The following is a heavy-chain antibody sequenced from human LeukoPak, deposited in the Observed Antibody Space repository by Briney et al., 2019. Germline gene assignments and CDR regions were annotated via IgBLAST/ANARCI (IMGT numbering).Heavy chain of an antibody. D-gene: IGHD1-26*01. Sequence: GGSLRLSCAASGFTFSDYYMSWIRQAPGKGLEWVSYISSSGSTIYYADSVKGRFTISRDNGKNSLYLQMNSPRAEDTALYYCARDAKWELLLNDAFDIWGQGTMVTVSS. CDR1: GFTFSDYY. J-gene: IGHJ3*02. CDR3: ARDAKWELLLNDAFDI. V-gene: IGHV3-11*01. CDR2: ISSSGSTI.